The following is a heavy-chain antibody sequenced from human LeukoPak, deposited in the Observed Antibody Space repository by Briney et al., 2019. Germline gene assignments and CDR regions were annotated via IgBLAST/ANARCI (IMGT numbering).Heavy chain of an antibody. J-gene: IGHJ3*02. CDR3: ARPGTIRKDDAFDI. V-gene: IGHV4-59*08. CDR1: GGSISSYF. D-gene: IGHD3-3*02. CDR2: IYCSGST. Sequence: SETLSLTCTVSGGSISSYFWSWIRQPPGKGLEWIGYIYCSGSTNYNPSLKSRVTMSVDTSKNQFSLKLSSVTAADTAVYYCARPGTIRKDDAFDIWGQGTMVTVSS.